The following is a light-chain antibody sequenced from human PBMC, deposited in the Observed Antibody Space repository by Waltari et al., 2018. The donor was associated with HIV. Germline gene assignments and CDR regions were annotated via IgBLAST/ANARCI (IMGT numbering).Light chain of an antibody. CDR1: ALSMQY. J-gene: IGLJ2*01. V-gene: IGLV3-25*03. Sequence: SYELTQPPSLSVSPGQTARITCSGDALSMQYGYWYQQKQGTAPVLVIYKDSDGSSGIPERFSGSSSGTTVTLTISGAQAEDEAAYFCQSTDRSGSYIIFGGGTKLTVL. CDR2: KDS. CDR3: QSTDRSGSYII.